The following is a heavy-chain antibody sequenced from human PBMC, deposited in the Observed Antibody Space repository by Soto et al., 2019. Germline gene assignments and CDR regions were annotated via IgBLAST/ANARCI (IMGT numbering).Heavy chain of an antibody. J-gene: IGHJ4*02. CDR2: ISAYNGNT. Sequence: ASVKVSCTASGYIFVNYGIACVRQAPGQRPERMGWISAYNGNTNYAQKLQGRVTMTTDTSTSTAYMELRSLRSDDTAVYYCAGGTLRSSGKYGSPRYWGQGTLVSVSS. CDR1: GYIFVNYG. CDR3: AGGTLRSSGKYGSPRY. D-gene: IGHD6-19*01. V-gene: IGHV1-18*01.